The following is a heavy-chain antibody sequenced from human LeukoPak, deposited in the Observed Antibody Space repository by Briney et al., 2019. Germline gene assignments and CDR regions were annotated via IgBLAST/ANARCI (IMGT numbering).Heavy chain of an antibody. Sequence: GGSLRLSCAASGFTVSSNYMSWVRQAPGKGLEWVSVIYSGGSTYYADSVKGRFTISRDNSKNTLCLQMNSLRTEDTAVYYCARPPGTSPCFDYWGQGTLVTVSS. J-gene: IGHJ4*02. V-gene: IGHV3-53*01. CDR1: GFTVSSNY. CDR3: ARPPGTSPCFDY. D-gene: IGHD1-1*01. CDR2: IYSGGST.